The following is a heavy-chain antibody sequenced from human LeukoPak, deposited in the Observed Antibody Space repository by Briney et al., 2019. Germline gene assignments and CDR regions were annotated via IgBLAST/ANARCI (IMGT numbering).Heavy chain of an antibody. Sequence: GGSLRLSCAASGITLSSYGMHWVRQAPGKGLEWVAVIWYDGSNKYYVDSVKGRFTISRDNSKNTLYLQMNSLRAEDTAVYYCARDPYGSGRYLGYYYYGMDVWGQGTTVTVSS. CDR1: GITLSSYG. CDR2: IWYDGSNK. V-gene: IGHV3-33*01. D-gene: IGHD3-10*01. J-gene: IGHJ6*02. CDR3: ARDPYGSGRYLGYYYYGMDV.